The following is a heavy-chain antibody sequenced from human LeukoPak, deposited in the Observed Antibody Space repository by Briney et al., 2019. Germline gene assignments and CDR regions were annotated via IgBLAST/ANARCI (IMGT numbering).Heavy chain of an antibody. Sequence: GGSLRLSCAASGFTFSSYAMSWVRLAPGKGPEWVSTISGSGGNTYYADSVKGRFTISRDNSKNTLFPQMNSLRAEDTAVYYCAKGSLGSWYFFDYWGQGTLVTVSS. CDR2: ISGSGGNT. CDR3: AKGSLGSWYFFDY. D-gene: IGHD6-13*01. J-gene: IGHJ4*02. V-gene: IGHV3-23*01. CDR1: GFTFSSYA.